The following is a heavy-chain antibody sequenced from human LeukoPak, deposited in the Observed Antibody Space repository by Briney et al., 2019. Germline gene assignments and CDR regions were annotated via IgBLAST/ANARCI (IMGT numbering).Heavy chain of an antibody. Sequence: GGSLRLSCTASGFTFGDSAMSWVRQAPGKGLEWDGFIRCKAYGGTTEYAASVKGRLTIPRDDSKSSAYLEMNSLKTKDAAVYYCTSGEGYYDDSSGPDYWGQGTLVTVSS. J-gene: IGHJ4*02. CDR2: IRCKAYGGTT. CDR1: GFTFGDSA. CDR3: TSGEGYYDDSSGPDY. D-gene: IGHD3-22*01. V-gene: IGHV3-49*04.